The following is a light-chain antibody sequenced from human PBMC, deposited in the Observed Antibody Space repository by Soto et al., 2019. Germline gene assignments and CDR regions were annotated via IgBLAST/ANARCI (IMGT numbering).Light chain of an antibody. CDR2: EVS. Sequence: QSALTQPPSASGSPGQSVTISCTGTSSDVGGYNFVSWYQQHPGKAPKLMIFEVSKRPSGVPDRFSGSKSGNTASLTVSGLQGEDEADYYCLLSYSGARVFGGGTKLTVL. CDR3: LLSYSGARV. J-gene: IGLJ2*01. CDR1: SSDVGGYNF. V-gene: IGLV2-8*01.